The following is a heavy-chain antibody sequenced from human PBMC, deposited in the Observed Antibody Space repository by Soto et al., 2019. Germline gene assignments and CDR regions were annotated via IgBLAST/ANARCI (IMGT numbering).Heavy chain of an antibody. V-gene: IGHV3-23*01. J-gene: IGHJ5*02. D-gene: IGHD3-3*01. CDR3: AKDHVKYDFWSGYYGRFDP. CDR2: ISGSGGST. CDR1: GSTFSSYA. Sequence: EVQLLESGGGLVQPGGSLRLSCAASGSTFSSYALRWVRQAPGKGLEWVPAISGSGGSTYYADSVKGRFTISRDNSKNTLYLQMNSLRDEDTAVYYCAKDHVKYDFWSGYYGRFDPWGQGTLVTVSS.